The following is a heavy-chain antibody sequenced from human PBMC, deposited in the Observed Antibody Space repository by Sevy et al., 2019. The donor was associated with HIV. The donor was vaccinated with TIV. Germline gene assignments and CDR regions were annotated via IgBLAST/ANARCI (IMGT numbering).Heavy chain of an antibody. CDR2: MKQDGSEK. CDR3: VREGLGGYSYSLDC. V-gene: IGHV3-7*01. D-gene: IGHD5-18*01. J-gene: IGHJ4*02. Sequence: GGSLRLSCAASGFTFSSYWMSWVRQAPGKGLEWVVTMKQDGSEKYYVDSVKGRFTISRDNAKNSLYLQMHSLRAEDAAVYYCVREGLGGYSYSLDCWGQGTLVTVSS. CDR1: GFTFSSYW.